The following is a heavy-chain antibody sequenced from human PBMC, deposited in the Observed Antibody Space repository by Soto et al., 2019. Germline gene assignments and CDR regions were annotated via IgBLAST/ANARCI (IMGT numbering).Heavy chain of an antibody. CDR1: GYSIRSSDW. CDR3: AGREIQGPIDY. D-gene: IGHD1-26*01. J-gene: IGHJ4*02. CDR2: IYYSGTT. V-gene: IGHV4-28*01. Sequence: QVQLQESGPGLVKPSDTLSLTCAVSGYSIRSSDWWVWIRQPPGKGVEWIGYIYYSGTTYCNPSLKSRVTVSVDTSKNQFSLKLTSLTAVDTAVYYCAGREIQGPIDYWGQGTLVTVSS.